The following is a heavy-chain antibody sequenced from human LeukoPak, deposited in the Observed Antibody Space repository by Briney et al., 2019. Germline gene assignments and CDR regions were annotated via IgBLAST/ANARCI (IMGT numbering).Heavy chain of an antibody. D-gene: IGHD3-22*01. CDR3: AKDYDSSGYPNAFDI. V-gene: IGHV3-23*01. J-gene: IGHJ3*02. CDR2: ISGSGGST. CDR1: GFTFSSYA. Sequence: GGSLRSSGAASGFTFSSYALTWVRQAPGKGLEWVSSISGSGGSTYYADSVRGRFTISRDNSKNTLYLQMNSLRAEDTAVYYCAKDYDSSGYPNAFDIWGQGTMVTVSS.